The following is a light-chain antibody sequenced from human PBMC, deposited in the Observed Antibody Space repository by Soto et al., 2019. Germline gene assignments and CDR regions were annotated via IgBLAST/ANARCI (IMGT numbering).Light chain of an antibody. CDR2: DTS. CDR1: QSVSRF. J-gene: IGKJ2*02. Sequence: EIVMPQSPATLSVSQGERVTLSCRASQSVSRFLAWYQQRPGQAPRLRIYDTSTRATGVPARFSGSGSGTEFSLTISSLPSADFAVYYCQQYDNWPTCTFGKGTKLEVK. CDR3: QQYDNWPTCT. V-gene: IGKV3-15*01.